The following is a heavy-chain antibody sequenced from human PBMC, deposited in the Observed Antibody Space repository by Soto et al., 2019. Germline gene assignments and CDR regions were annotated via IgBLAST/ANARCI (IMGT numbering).Heavy chain of an antibody. CDR1: GGSFSGYY. J-gene: IGHJ6*02. D-gene: IGHD6-13*01. CDR2: INHSGST. Sequence: SETLSLTCAVYGGSFSGYYWSWIRQPPGKGLEWIGEINHSGSTNYNPSLKSRVTISVDTSKNQFSLKLSSVTAADTAVYYCARSPLAAAGTSPYGMDVWGQGTTVTVSS. V-gene: IGHV4-34*01. CDR3: ARSPLAAAGTSPYGMDV.